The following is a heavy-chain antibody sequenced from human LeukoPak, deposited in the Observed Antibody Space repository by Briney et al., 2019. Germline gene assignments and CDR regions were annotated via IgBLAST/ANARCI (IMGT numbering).Heavy chain of an antibody. CDR3: ARDLWYYDILTGSTPYYYMDV. V-gene: IGHV3-11*04. J-gene: IGHJ6*03. D-gene: IGHD3-9*01. CDR1: GFTFSDYY. Sequence: GGSLRLSCAASGFTFSDYYMSWIRQAPGKGLEWVSYISSSGSTIYYADSVKGRFTISRDNAKNSLYLQMYSLRAEDTAVYYCARDLWYYDILTGSTPYYYMDVWGKGTTVTVSS. CDR2: ISSSGSTI.